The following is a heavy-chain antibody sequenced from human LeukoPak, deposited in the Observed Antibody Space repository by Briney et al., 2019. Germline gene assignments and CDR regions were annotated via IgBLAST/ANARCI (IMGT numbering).Heavy chain of an antibody. CDR2: ISGSGGST. D-gene: IGHD3-9*01. Sequence: PGGSLRLSCAASGFTFSSYAMSWVRQAPGKGLEWVSAISGSGGSTYYADSVKGRFTISRDNSKNTLYLQMNSLRAEDTAVYYCARPRLGWYYDILTGSYYFDYWGQGTLVTVSS. V-gene: IGHV3-23*01. CDR1: GFTFSSYA. J-gene: IGHJ4*02. CDR3: ARPRLGWYYDILTGSYYFDY.